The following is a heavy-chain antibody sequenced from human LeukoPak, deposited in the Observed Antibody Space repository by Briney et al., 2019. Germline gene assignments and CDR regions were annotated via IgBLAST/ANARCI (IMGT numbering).Heavy chain of an antibody. CDR3: ARGSLSGSTMVRGVIPDAFDI. Sequence: EASVKVSCKASGGTFSSYAISWVRQAPGQGLEWMGGIIPIFGTANYAQKFQGRVTITADESTSTACMELSSLRSEDTAVYYCARGSLSGSTMVRGVIPDAFDIWGQGTMVTVSS. CDR1: GGTFSSYA. J-gene: IGHJ3*02. V-gene: IGHV1-69*13. D-gene: IGHD3-10*01. CDR2: IIPIFGTA.